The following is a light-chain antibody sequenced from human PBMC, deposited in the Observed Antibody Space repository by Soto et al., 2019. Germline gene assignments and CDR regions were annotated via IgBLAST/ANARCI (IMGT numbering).Light chain of an antibody. CDR1: QSVSNN. V-gene: IGKV3-15*01. CDR2: GAS. CDR3: QQSDNWAYP. J-gene: IGKJ2*01. Sequence: EIVMTHSPATLSVSPGERATLSCRASQSVSNNLAWYQQKPGQAPRLLIYGASTRATAIPARFSGSGSGTEFTLTISSLQSAAFAVYFCQQSDNWAYPFGQGTPLEIK.